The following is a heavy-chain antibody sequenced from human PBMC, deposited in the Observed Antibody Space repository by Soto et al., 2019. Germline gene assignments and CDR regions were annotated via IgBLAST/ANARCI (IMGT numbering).Heavy chain of an antibody. Sequence: QVQLVQSGAEVKKPGSSVKVSCKASGGTFSSYTISWVRQAPGQGLEWMGRIIPILGITNYAQKFQGRVTITADKSTSTAYMELSSLRSEDTAVYYWARNMYSSGPYGMDVWGQGTTVTVSS. CDR1: GGTFSSYT. CDR2: IIPILGIT. V-gene: IGHV1-69*02. J-gene: IGHJ6*02. CDR3: ARNMYSSGPYGMDV. D-gene: IGHD6-19*01.